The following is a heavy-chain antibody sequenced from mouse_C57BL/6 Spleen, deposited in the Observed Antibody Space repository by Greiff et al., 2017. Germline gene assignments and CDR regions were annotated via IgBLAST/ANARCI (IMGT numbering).Heavy chain of an antibody. D-gene: IGHD1-1*01. J-gene: IGHJ2*01. Sequence: VQLQQPGAELVKPGASVKLSCKASGYTFTSYWMQWVKQRPGQGLEWIGEIDPSGSYTNYNQKFKGKATLTVDTPSSTAYMQLSSLTSEDSAVYYCARFYYGSSTGYFDYWGQGTTLTVSS. CDR3: ARFYYGSSTGYFDY. CDR2: IDPSGSYT. V-gene: IGHV1-50*01. CDR1: GYTFTSYW.